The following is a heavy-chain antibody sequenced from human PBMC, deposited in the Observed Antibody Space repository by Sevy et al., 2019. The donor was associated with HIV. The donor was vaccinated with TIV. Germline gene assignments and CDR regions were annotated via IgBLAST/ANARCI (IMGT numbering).Heavy chain of an antibody. J-gene: IGHJ4*02. D-gene: IGHD2-15*01. CDR3: ARGYCTGGSCSPGGF. Sequence: ASVKVSCKTSGYTFTSYIISWARQAPGQGLEWMGWISPLNGDTKYVQKFQGRVTMSIDTSTSTAYMDLRSLRSDDTAVYYCARGYCTGGSCSPGGFWGQGTLVTVSS. CDR1: GYTFTSYI. V-gene: IGHV1-18*01. CDR2: ISPLNGDT.